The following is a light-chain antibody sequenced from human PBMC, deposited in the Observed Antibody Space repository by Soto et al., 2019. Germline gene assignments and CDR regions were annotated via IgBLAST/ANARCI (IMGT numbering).Light chain of an antibody. CDR2: GAS. V-gene: IGKV3-20*01. J-gene: IGKJ1*01. CDR1: QSVSSSY. Sequence: FSQSPCTLSLSTGERATLSCRASQSVSSSYLAWYQQNPGHAPKPLIFGASIMATDIPDRFSGSGSGTDFTLTISRLEPEDFAVYYCQQYGSSPGTFGQGTKVAIK. CDR3: QQYGSSPGT.